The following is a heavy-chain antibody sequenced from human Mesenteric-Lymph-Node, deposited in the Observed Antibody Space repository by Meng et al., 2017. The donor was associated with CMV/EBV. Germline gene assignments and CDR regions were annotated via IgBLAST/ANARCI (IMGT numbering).Heavy chain of an antibody. CDR1: GSVSSGSSY. CDR2: IYYSGST. V-gene: IGHV4-61*01. CDR3: ARGGGSYYSQNWFDP. D-gene: IGHD1-26*01. J-gene: IGHJ5*02. Sequence: GSVSSGSSYWSWIRQPPGKGLEWIGYIYYSGSTNYNPSLKSRVTISVDTSKNQFSLKLSSVTAADTAVYYCARGGGSYYSQNWFDPWGQGTLVTVSS.